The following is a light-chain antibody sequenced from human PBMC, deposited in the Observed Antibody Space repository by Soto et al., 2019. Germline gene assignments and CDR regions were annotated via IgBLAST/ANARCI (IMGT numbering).Light chain of an antibody. Sequence: DLVMTPTPLFSPATLGQPASITCRSSHSIVHSDGKTYLSWLPQRPGQPTRLLIYRVSNRFSGVPDRFSGSGAGTAFTLKISRVEAEDVGVYYCSRATHFPRTFGQGTKVEIK. CDR1: HSIVHSDGKTY. J-gene: IGKJ1*01. CDR2: RVS. V-gene: IGKV2-24*01. CDR3: SRATHFPRT.